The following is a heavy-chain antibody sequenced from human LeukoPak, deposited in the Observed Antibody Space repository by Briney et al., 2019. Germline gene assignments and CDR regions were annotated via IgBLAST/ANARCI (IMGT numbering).Heavy chain of an antibody. CDR2: MYYSGST. J-gene: IGHJ6*03. CDR3: ARGIWFGESFGKYYYYMDV. V-gene: IGHV4-59*12. D-gene: IGHD3-10*01. Sequence: PSETLSLTCTVSGGSISSYYWSWIRQPPGKGLEWIGYMYYSGSTNYNPSLKSRVTISVDTSKNQFSLKLSSVTAADTAVYYCARGIWFGESFGKYYYYMDVWGKGTTVTVSS. CDR1: GGSISSYY.